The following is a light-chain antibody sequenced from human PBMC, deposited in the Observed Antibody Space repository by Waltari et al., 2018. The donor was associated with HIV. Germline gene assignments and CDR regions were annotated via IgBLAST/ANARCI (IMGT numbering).Light chain of an antibody. CDR2: GAS. Sequence: EIVMTQSPAPLSVSPWEIAPHPCSARQKFSSNLAWYQQEPGQAPRLLIYGASTRATGTPARSSGRGSGTELTLNISSLQSEDFAVYYCQQYNNWPPRTFGGGTKVEI. V-gene: IGKV3-15*01. CDR3: QQYNNWPPRT. CDR1: QKFSSN. J-gene: IGKJ4*01.